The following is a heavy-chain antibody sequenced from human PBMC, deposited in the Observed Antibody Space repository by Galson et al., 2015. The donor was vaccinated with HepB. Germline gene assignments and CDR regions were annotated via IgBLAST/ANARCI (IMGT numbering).Heavy chain of an antibody. CDR3: ARHRMTTVTRSLWYFDL. J-gene: IGHJ2*01. CDR2: IYYSGST. Sequence: ETLSLTCTVSGGSISSRSYYWGWIRQPPGKGLEWIGSIYYSGSTYYNPSLKSRVTISVDTSKNQFSLKLSSVTAADTAVYYCARHRMTTVTRSLWYFDLWGRGTLITVSS. D-gene: IGHD4-17*01. CDR1: GGSISSRSYY. V-gene: IGHV4-39*07.